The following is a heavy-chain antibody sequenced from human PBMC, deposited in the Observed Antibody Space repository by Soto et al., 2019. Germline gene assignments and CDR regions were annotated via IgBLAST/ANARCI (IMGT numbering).Heavy chain of an antibody. J-gene: IGHJ4*02. D-gene: IGHD3-10*01. CDR1: GFTFSSYA. CDR2: NSGSGGST. V-gene: IGHV3-23*01. Sequence: GGSLRLSCAASGFTFSSYAMSWGRPAPGKGLGWGSANSGSGGSTYYADSVKGRFTISRDNSKNTLYLQMNSLGAEDTAVYYCAKDLYPRITMVRGVLDYWGQGTLVTVSS. CDR3: AKDLYPRITMVRGVLDY.